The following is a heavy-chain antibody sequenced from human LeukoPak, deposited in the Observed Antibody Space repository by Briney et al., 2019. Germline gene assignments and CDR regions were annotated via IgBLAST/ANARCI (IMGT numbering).Heavy chain of an antibody. CDR1: AFTFSDNY. V-gene: IGHV3-11*04. CDR3: ARAFSTTAFDY. J-gene: IGHJ4*02. Sequence: SGGSLRLSCAVSAFTFSDNYMTWIRQAPGKGLESVSYISPSGTDISYADSVKGRFTISRDNSKNTLYLQMNSLRAEDTAVYYCARAFSTTAFDYWGQGTLVTVSS. CDR2: ISPSGTDI. D-gene: IGHD4-17*01.